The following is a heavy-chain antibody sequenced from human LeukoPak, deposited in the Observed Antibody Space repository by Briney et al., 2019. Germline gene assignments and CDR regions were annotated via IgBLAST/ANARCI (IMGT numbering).Heavy chain of an antibody. Sequence: SETLSLTCTVPGGSVSSGSYYWSWIRQPPEKGLEWIGYIYYSGSTNYNPSLKSRVTISVDTSKNQFSLKLSSVTAADTAVYYCASVLTGYYHFDYWGQGTLVTVSS. D-gene: IGHD3-9*01. CDR2: IYYSGST. V-gene: IGHV4-61*01. CDR3: ASVLTGYYHFDY. CDR1: GGSVSSGSYY. J-gene: IGHJ4*02.